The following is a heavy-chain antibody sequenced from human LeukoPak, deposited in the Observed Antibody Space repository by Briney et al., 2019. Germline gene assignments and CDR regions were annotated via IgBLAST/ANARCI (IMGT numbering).Heavy chain of an antibody. D-gene: IGHD1-1*01. V-gene: IGHV1-2*02. J-gene: IGHJ3*02. CDR1: GYTFTGHY. CDR3: ARCSAPHWIFDAFDI. CDR2: INPNSGGA. Sequence: ASVKVSCKASGYTFTGHYMHWVRQAPGQGPEWMGWINPNSGGANYAQKFQGRVTMTRDTSISTAYMELSGLRSDDTAVYYCARCSAPHWIFDAFDIWGQGTMVTVSS.